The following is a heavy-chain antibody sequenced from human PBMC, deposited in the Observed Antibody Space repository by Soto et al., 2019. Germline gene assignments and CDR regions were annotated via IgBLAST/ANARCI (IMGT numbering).Heavy chain of an antibody. J-gene: IGHJ6*02. CDR1: GYTFTNYG. Sequence: QIQLVQSGPEVRKLGASVKVSCKASGYTFTNYGISWVRQAPGQGLEWLGWISAYNDNTNYAQKLQGRVTLTTDTSTGTAYMELRNLRSDDTAVYFCAREGYYYGSGSYSPPRFHGMGVWGQGTTVTVSS. CDR3: AREGYYYGSGSYSPPRFHGMGV. D-gene: IGHD3-10*01. CDR2: ISAYNDNT. V-gene: IGHV1-18*01.